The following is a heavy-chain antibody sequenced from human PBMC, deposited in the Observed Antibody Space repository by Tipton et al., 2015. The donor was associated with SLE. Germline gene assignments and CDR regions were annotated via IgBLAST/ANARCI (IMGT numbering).Heavy chain of an antibody. CDR2: INHSGNT. CDR1: GGSFSGFY. D-gene: IGHD3-9*01. J-gene: IGHJ1*01. Sequence: TLSLTCAVFGGSFSGFYWHWIRQAPGKGLEWIGEINHSGNTNYNPTLKSRVTISTDASKNLFSLSLSSVTAADTAVYYCARGTWLVSFDQKPMRLSPVHHWGQGTLVSVSS. V-gene: IGHV4-34*01. CDR3: ARGTWLVSFDQKPMRLSPVHH.